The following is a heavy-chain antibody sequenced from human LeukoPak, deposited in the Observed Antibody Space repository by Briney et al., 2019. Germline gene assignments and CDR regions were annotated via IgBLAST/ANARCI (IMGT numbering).Heavy chain of an antibody. CDR2: IRSKAYGGTT. J-gene: IGHJ3*02. D-gene: IGHD4-17*01. Sequence: PGGSLRLSCTASGFTFGDYAMSWVRQAPGKGLEWVGFIRSKAYGGTTEYAASVKGRFTISRDDSKSIAYLQMNSLKTEDTAVYYCTRDRFETEDYGDYSPLDAFDIWGQGTMVTVSS. CDR1: GFTFGDYA. CDR3: TRDRFETEDYGDYSPLDAFDI. V-gene: IGHV3-49*04.